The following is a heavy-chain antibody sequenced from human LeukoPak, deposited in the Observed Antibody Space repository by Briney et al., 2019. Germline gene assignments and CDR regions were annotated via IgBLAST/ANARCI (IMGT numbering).Heavy chain of an antibody. CDR2: IKQDGSEK. Sequence: PGGSLRLSCAASGFTFSSYSMNWVRQAPGKGLEWVANIKQDGSEKYYVDSVKGRFTISRDNAKNSLYLQMNSLRAEDTAVYYCARPKIDWDAFDIWGQGTMVTVSS. V-gene: IGHV3-7*01. D-gene: IGHD3-9*01. CDR3: ARPKIDWDAFDI. J-gene: IGHJ3*02. CDR1: GFTFSSYS.